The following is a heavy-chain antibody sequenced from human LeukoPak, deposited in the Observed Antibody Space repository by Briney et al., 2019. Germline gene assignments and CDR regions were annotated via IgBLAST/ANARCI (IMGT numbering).Heavy chain of an antibody. CDR2: GSSKHR. D-gene: IGHD4-17*01. J-gene: IGHJ1*01. CDR3: VRDMTTVTTCYLQH. CDR1: GFTFTSYS. V-gene: IGHV3-21*01. Sequence: GGFLRLSCAASGFTFTSYSMSGSSKHRYYADSVKGRFTISRDNAKSSLHLQMNSLRAEDTAVYYCVRDMTTVTTCYLQHWGQGTLVTVSS.